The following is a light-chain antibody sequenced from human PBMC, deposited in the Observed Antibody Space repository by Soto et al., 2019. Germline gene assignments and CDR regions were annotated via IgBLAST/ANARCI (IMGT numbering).Light chain of an antibody. J-gene: IGKJ1*01. CDR1: QSVSSN. Sequence: EIVMTQSPATLSVSPGERATLSCRASQSVSSNLAWYQHKPGQAPRLLIYGTYSRATGIPARFSGSGSGTDFTLTIRRLEPEDFAVYYCQQYGSSPRTFGQGTKVDIK. V-gene: IGKV3-20*01. CDR2: GTY. CDR3: QQYGSSPRT.